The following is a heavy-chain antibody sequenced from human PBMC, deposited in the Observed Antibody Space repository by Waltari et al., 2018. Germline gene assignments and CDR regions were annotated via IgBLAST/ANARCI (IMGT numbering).Heavy chain of an antibody. Sequence: QLQLQESGPGLVKPSETLSLTSTVSGGSIRSSSYYWGWIRQPPGKGLEWIGEIYHSGSTNYNPSLKSRVTISVDKSKNQFSLKLSSVTAADTAVYYCAVGATTSAYAFDYWGQGTLVTVSS. J-gene: IGHJ4*02. CDR1: GGSIRSSSYY. D-gene: IGHD1-26*01. CDR3: AVGATTSAYAFDY. CDR2: IYHSGST. V-gene: IGHV4-39*07.